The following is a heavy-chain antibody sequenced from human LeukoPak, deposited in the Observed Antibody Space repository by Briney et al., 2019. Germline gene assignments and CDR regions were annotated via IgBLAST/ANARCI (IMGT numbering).Heavy chain of an antibody. CDR3: ARDSAGSGSYVGYFEY. CDR1: GFTFSSYE. Sequence: GGSLRLSCAASGFTFSSYEMNWVRQAPGKGLEWVSYISSSGSTIYYSDSVKGRFTISRDNAKNSLYLQMNSLRAEDTAVYYCARDSAGSGSYVGYFEYWGQGTLVTVSS. J-gene: IGHJ4*02. CDR2: ISSSGSTI. D-gene: IGHD3-10*01. V-gene: IGHV3-48*03.